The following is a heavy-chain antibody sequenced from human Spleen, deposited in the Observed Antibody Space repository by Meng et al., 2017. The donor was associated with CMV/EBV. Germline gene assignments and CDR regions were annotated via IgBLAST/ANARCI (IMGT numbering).Heavy chain of an antibody. CDR3: ARGSGRRHQLLGDY. D-gene: IGHD2-2*01. CDR1: GFTFSTYA. Sequence: GGSLRLSCAASGFTFSTYAMTWVRQAPGKGLEWVSGISGSGESTYYADSVKGRFTISRDNSKNTLYLQMNSLRAEDTAVYYCARGSGRRHQLLGDYWGQGTLVTVSS. J-gene: IGHJ4*02. CDR2: ISGSGEST. V-gene: IGHV3-23*01.